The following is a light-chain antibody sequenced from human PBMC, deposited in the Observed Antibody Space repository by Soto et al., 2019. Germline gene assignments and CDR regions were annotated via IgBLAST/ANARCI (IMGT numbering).Light chain of an antibody. J-gene: IGKJ4*01. Sequence: DVQMTQAPSSLSASVGDRVTITCRASQDISNYLAWYQQKPGKVPKLLIYAASILQSGVPSRFSGSGSGTDFTLTISSLQPEDVATYYCQKYNSAPRTFGGGTKVEMK. CDR1: QDISNY. V-gene: IGKV1-27*01. CDR3: QKYNSAPRT. CDR2: AAS.